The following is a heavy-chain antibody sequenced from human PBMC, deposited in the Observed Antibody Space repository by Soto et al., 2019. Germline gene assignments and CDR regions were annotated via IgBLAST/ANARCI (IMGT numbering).Heavy chain of an antibody. CDR2: ISSSGSSI. Sequence: GGSLRLSCAASGFTFSDYYMTWIRQAPGKGLEWVSYISSSGSSIYYADSVKGRFTISRDDAKNSLYLQMNSLRAEDTAVYYCARSGYCIDTSCSTPVEYWGRGTLVTVSS. CDR3: ARSGYCIDTSCSTPVEY. CDR1: GFTFSDYY. J-gene: IGHJ4*02. D-gene: IGHD2-2*01. V-gene: IGHV3-11*01.